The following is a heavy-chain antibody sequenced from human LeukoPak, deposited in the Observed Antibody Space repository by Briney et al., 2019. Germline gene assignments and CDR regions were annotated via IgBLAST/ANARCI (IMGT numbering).Heavy chain of an antibody. CDR3: ARASVHYDFWSGPNWFDP. CDR1: GGSISSYY. CDR2: IYYSGST. V-gene: IGHV4-59*01. D-gene: IGHD3-3*01. J-gene: IGHJ5*02. Sequence: SETLSLTCTVSGGSISSYYWSWLRQPPGKGLEWIGYIYYSGSTNYNPSLRSRVTISVDTSKNQYSLKLSSVTAADTAVYYCARASVHYDFWSGPNWFDPWGQGTLVTVSS.